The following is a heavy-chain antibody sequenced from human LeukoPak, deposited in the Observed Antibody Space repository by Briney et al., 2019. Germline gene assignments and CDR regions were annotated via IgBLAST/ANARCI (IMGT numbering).Heavy chain of an antibody. CDR3: AREGDCSGGSCSSPVYYYYYGMDV. CDR1: GYTFGDYG. D-gene: IGHD2-15*01. CDR2: ISGHNGKT. Sequence: ASVKVSCKTSGYTFGDYGISWVRQAPGQGREWMGWISGHNGKTKFAREFQGRLTLTTEKSTSTVYMELTSLRSDDTAVFYCAREGDCSGGSCSSPVYYYYYGMDVWGQGTTVTVSS. J-gene: IGHJ6*02. V-gene: IGHV1-18*01.